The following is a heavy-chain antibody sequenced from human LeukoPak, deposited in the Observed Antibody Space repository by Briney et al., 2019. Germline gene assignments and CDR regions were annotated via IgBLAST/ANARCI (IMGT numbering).Heavy chain of an antibody. CDR2: IFYTGNT. CDR1: DGSISSSNYY. D-gene: IGHD1-14*01. Sequence: PSETLSLTCTVSDGSISSSNYYWAWIRQPPGKGLEWIANIFYTGNTYYNPSLKSRVTISIDTSKNQFSLRLNSVTATDTAVYYCARLNKPGWFDPWGQGTLVTVSS. J-gene: IGHJ5*02. CDR3: ARLNKPGWFDP. V-gene: IGHV4-39*01.